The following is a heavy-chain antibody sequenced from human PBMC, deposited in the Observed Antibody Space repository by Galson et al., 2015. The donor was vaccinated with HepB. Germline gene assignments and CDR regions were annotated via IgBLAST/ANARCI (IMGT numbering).Heavy chain of an antibody. D-gene: IGHD3-16*02. CDR1: GYSFTSYW. J-gene: IGHJ3*02. CDR2: IYPGDSDT. Sequence: QSGAEVKKPGESLKISCKGSGYSFTSYWIGWVRQMPGKGLEWMGIIYPGDSDTRYSPSFQGQVTISADKSISTAYLQWSSLKASDTAMYYCARHEGLHLGELSLGDAFDIWGQGTMVTVSS. V-gene: IGHV5-51*01. CDR3: ARHEGLHLGELSLGDAFDI.